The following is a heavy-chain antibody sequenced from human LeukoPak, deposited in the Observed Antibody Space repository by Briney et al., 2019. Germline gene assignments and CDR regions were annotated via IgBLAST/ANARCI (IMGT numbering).Heavy chain of an antibody. J-gene: IGHJ4*02. V-gene: IGHV4-30-2*01. D-gene: IGHD2-15*01. Sequence: TLSLTCAVSGGSISSGGYSWSWIRQPPGTGLEWIGYIYHSGSAYYNPSLKSRVTISVDRSKNQFSLKLSSVTAADTAVYYCARVAAPKFFDYWGQGTLVTVSS. CDR2: IYHSGSA. CDR3: ARVAAPKFFDY. CDR1: GGSISSGGYS.